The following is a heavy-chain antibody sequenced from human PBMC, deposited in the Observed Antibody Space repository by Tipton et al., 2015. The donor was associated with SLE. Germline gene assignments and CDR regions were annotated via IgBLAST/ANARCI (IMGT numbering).Heavy chain of an antibody. D-gene: IGHD2-21*01. CDR3: ARGKRHFARLFQLHWFDS. CDR1: GGSFSDYY. Sequence: TLSLTCAVYGGSFSDYYWNWTRQPPGKGLEWIGEINHSGTTNDNPSLKSRVTISVDTSKNQFSLKLSSVTAADTAVYFCARGKRHFARLFQLHWFDSWGQGTLVTVSS. V-gene: IGHV4-34*01. J-gene: IGHJ5*01. CDR2: INHSGTT.